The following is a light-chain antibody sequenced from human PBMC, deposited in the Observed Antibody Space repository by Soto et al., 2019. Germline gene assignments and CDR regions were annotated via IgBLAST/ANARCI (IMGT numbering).Light chain of an antibody. CDR1: QGIRNY. J-gene: IGKJ3*01. CDR3: QKYNSASFT. Sequence: DIQMTQSPSSLSASVGDRVTITCRASQGIRNYLAWYQQKPGKVPKLLIDAASSLQSGVTSRFSGSGSGTEFTITISSLQPEDVATYYCQKYNSASFTFGPGTKVDIK. V-gene: IGKV1-27*01. CDR2: AAS.